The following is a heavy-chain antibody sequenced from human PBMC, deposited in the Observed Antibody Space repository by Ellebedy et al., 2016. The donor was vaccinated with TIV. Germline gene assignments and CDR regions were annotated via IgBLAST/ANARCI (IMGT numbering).Heavy chain of an antibody. CDR1: DYSISSGYY. CDR3: ARVGYTSGSYYPFDY. CDR2: MYHSGST. D-gene: IGHD3-10*01. V-gene: IGHV4-38-2*02. Sequence: SETLSLTXTVSDYSISSGYYWGWIRQPPGKGLEWIGSMYHSGSTYYNPSLKSRVTISVDTSKNQFSLKLSSVTAADTAVFYCARVGYTSGSYYPFDYWGQGTLVTVSS. J-gene: IGHJ4*02.